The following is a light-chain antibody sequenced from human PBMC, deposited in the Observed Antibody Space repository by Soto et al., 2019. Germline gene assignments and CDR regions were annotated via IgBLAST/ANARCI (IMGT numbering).Light chain of an antibody. Sequence: AIQMTQSPSSLSASVGDRVTITCRASQDIRNDLGWYQQKPGNAPQLLIYAASSLQSGVPSRLRGSGSRTDFSLTIISLQPEDFATYYCLQDYSYPYTFGQGTKLEIK. CDR2: AAS. V-gene: IGKV1-6*01. J-gene: IGKJ2*01. CDR1: QDIRND. CDR3: LQDYSYPYT.